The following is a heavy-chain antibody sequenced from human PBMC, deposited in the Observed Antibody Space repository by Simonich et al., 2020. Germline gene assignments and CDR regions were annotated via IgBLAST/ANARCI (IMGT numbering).Heavy chain of an antibody. CDR1: GYSFTSYW. CDR2: MYHCDADT. J-gene: IGHJ4*02. V-gene: IGHV5-51*01. CDR3: ARRVLQRGWADY. D-gene: IGHD6-19*01. Sequence: EVQLVQSGAEVKKPGESLKISCKGSGYSFTSYWIGWVRQMPGRGMEWRGFMYHCDADTKYSPSFQGQVTISADKSISTAYLQWSSLKASDTAMYYCARRVLQRGWADYWGQGTLVTVSS.